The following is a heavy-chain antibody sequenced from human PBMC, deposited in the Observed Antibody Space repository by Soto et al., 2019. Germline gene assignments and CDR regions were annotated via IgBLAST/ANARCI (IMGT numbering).Heavy chain of an antibody. CDR3: AKEGGGSGSYYTVFH. CDR2: ISYDGSNK. Sequence: QVQLVESGGGVVQPGRSLRLSCAASGFTFSSYGMHWVRQAPGKGLEWVAVISYDGSNKYYADSVKGRFTISRDNSKKTLALQMNSLGAEDTAVYYCAKEGGGSGSYYTVFHWGQGTLVTVSS. V-gene: IGHV3-30*18. D-gene: IGHD3-10*01. J-gene: IGHJ4*02. CDR1: GFTFSSYG.